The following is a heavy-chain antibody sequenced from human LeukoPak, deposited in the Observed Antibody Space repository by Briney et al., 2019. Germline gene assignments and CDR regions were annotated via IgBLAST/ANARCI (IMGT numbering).Heavy chain of an antibody. CDR3: AREIHGGNTGVFDY. V-gene: IGHV3-66*01. CDR2: IYSGGST. D-gene: IGHD4-23*01. CDR1: GFTVSSNY. Sequence: GSLRLSCAASGFTVSSNYMSWVRQAPGKGLEWVSFIYSGGSTYYADSVEGRFTISRDNSKNTLYLQMNSLRAEDTAVYYCAREIHGGNTGVFDYWGQGTLVTVSS. J-gene: IGHJ4*02.